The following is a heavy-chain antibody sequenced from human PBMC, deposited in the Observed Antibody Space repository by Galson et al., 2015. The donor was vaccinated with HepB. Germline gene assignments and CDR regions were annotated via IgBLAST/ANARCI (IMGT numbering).Heavy chain of an antibody. CDR1: GGTFSSYA. D-gene: IGHD1-26*01. Sequence: SVKVSCKASGGTFSSYAISWVRQAPGQGLEWMGGIIPIFGTANYAQKFQGRVTITADESTSTAYMELSGLRSEDTAVYYCAGAGGGGSYQYYYYGMDVWGQGTTVTVSS. V-gene: IGHV1-69*13. J-gene: IGHJ6*02. CDR2: IIPIFGTA. CDR3: AGAGGGGSYQYYYYGMDV.